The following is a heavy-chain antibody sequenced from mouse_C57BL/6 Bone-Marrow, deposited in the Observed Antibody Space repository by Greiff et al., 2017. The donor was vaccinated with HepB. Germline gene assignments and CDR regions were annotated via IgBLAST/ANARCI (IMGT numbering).Heavy chain of an antibody. CDR3: TGREAYYYGSSPYYFDY. V-gene: IGHV1-54*01. D-gene: IGHD1-1*01. CDR2: INPGSGGT. Sequence: QVQLKQSGAELVRPGTSVKVSCKASGYAFTNYLIEWVKQRPGQGLEWIGVINPGSGGTNYNEKFKGKATLTADKSSSTAYMQLRSLTSEDSAVYYCTGREAYYYGSSPYYFDYWGQGTTLTVSS. J-gene: IGHJ2*01. CDR1: GYAFTNYL.